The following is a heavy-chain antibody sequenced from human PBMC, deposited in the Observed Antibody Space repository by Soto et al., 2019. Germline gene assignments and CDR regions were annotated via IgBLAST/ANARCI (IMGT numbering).Heavy chain of an antibody. D-gene: IGHD2-15*01. V-gene: IGHV4-39*01. CDR3: ARQTVVAATPFDCFDP. CDR1: GGSISSSSYY. Sequence: SETLSLTCTVSGGSISSSSYYWGWIRQPPGKGLEWIGSIYYSGSTYYNPSLKSRVTISVDTSKNQFSLKLSSVTAADTAVYYCARQTVVAATPFDCFDPWGKGTTVTVSS. J-gene: IGHJ5*02. CDR2: IYYSGST.